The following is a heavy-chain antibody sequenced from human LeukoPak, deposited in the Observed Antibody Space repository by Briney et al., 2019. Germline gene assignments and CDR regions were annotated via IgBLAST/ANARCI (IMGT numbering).Heavy chain of an antibody. J-gene: IGHJ6*03. CDR3: ARDLSGENSYYYYYYMDV. Sequence: LSLTCNVSGVSISSSSYYMSWIRQAPGKGLEWVSYISSSGTTIYNADSVKGRFTISRDNAKNSLFLQMNSLRAEDTAVYYCARDLSGENSYYYYYYMDVWGKGTTVTVSS. D-gene: IGHD3-10*01. CDR1: GVSISSSSYY. V-gene: IGHV3-11*04. CDR2: ISSSGTTI.